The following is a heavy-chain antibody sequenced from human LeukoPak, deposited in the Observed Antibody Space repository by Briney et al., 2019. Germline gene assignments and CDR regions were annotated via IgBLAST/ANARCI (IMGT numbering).Heavy chain of an antibody. CDR2: IRASSGT. J-gene: IGHJ3*02. Sequence: QASETLSLTCTVSGDSITSFNWAWIRQPAGKGLEWMGQIRASSGTNYNPSLKSRLTMSVDTSKRQISLNLASVTAADTAVYHCARGPQHDYGGNSNNAFDIWGQGTMVTVSS. D-gene: IGHD4-23*01. CDR3: ARGPQHDYGGNSNNAFDI. V-gene: IGHV4-4*07. CDR1: GDSITSFN.